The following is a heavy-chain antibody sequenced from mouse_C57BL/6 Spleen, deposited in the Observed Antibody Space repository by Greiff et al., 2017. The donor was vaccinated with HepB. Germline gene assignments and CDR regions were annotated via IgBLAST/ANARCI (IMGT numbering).Heavy chain of an antibody. V-gene: IGHV1-66*01. J-gene: IGHJ4*01. D-gene: IGHD2-10*01. Sequence: VQLQESGPELVKPGASVKISCKASGYSFTSYYLHWVKQRPGQGLEWIGWIYPGSGNTKYNEKFKGKATLTADTSSSTAYMQLSSLTSQDSAVYYCARPLLTRDYAMDYWGQGTSVTVSS. CDR3: ARPLLTRDYAMDY. CDR2: IYPGSGNT. CDR1: GYSFTSYY.